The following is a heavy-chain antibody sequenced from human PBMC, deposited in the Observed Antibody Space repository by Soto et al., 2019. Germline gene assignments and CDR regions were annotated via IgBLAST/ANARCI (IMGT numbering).Heavy chain of an antibody. Sequence: QVQLVQSGAEVKKPGASVKVSCKASGYTFSSHGMHWVRQAPGQRLEWMGWINAGNGNTKYSQKFQGRVTITGDTSASTAYMELSSLRSEDTAEYYCARSYYGSDTYFSFDSWGQGTLVTVSS. D-gene: IGHD3-16*01. CDR2: INAGNGNT. J-gene: IGHJ4*02. V-gene: IGHV1-3*01. CDR3: ARSYYGSDTYFSFDS. CDR1: GYTFSSHG.